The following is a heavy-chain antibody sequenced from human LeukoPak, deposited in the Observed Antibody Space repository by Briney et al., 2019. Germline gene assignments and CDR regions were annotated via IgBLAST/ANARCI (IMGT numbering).Heavy chain of an antibody. CDR1: GFTFSSYA. D-gene: IGHD3-22*01. J-gene: IGHJ4*02. Sequence: GGSLRLSCAASGFTFSSYAMSWVRQAPGKGLEWVSVIYSGGSTYYADSVKGRFTISRDNSKNTLYLQMNSLRAEDTAVYYCAREDGYYHYFDYWGQGTLVTVSS. CDR2: IYSGGST. V-gene: IGHV3-53*01. CDR3: AREDGYYHYFDY.